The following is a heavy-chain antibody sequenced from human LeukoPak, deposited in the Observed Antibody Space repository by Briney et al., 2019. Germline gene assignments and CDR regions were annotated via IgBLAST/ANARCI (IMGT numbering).Heavy chain of an antibody. V-gene: IGHV3-15*01. J-gene: IGHJ4*02. CDR2: IKSKNDGGTT. Sequence: GGSLRLSCAASGFTFSNAWMSWVRQAPGKGLEWVGRIKSKNDGGTTDYAAPVKGRFTISREDSKNTLYLQMNSLKTEDTAVYYCSTDSSEAPIDYWGQGTLVTVSS. CDR3: STDSSEAPIDY. CDR1: GFTFSNAW.